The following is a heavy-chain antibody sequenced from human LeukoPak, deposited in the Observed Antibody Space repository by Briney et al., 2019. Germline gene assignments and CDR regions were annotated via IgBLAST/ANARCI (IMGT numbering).Heavy chain of an antibody. Sequence: GGSLRLSCAASGFTFSDYYMSWIRQAPGKGLEWVSYISSSGSTIYYADSVKGRFTTTRDNAKNSLYLQMNSMRAEDTAVYCCTKEGGSGWGAYFDFWGQGALVTVSS. CDR3: TKEGGSGWGAYFDF. V-gene: IGHV3-11*01. CDR1: GFTFSDYY. J-gene: IGHJ4*02. D-gene: IGHD3-10*01. CDR2: ISSSGSTI.